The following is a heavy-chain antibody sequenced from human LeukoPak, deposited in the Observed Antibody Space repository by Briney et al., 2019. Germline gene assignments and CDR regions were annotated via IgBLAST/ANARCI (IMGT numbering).Heavy chain of an antibody. CDR1: GYTFTSYD. D-gene: IGHD2-21*01. CDR2: INPSDGGA. J-gene: IGHJ4*02. CDR3: ARELPSTYYFDY. V-gene: IGHV1-46*01. Sequence: GASVKVSCKASGYTFTSYDINWVRQATGQGLEWMGRINPSDGGAMYTQKFQGRVTMTRDASTTTFYMELSSLTSEDAAIYYCARELPSTYYFDYWGQGTLVAVSS.